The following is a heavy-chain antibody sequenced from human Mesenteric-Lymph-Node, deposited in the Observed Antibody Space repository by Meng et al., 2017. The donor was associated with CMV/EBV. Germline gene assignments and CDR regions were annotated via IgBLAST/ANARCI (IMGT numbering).Heavy chain of an antibody. CDR1: GGSISSSSYY. V-gene: IGHV4-39*01. Sequence: GSLRLSCTVSGGSISSSSYYWGWIRQPPGKGLEWIGSIYYSGLTYHNPSLKSRVTISVETSKNQFSLKLSSVTAADTAVYYCARLVAARPGGGYFDYWGQGTLVTVSS. D-gene: IGHD6-6*01. CDR2: IYYSGLT. CDR3: ARLVAARPGGGYFDY. J-gene: IGHJ4*02.